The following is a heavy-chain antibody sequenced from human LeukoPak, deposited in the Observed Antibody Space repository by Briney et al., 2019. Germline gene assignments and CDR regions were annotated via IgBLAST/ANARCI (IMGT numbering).Heavy chain of an antibody. Sequence: SETLSLTCTVSGGSISSYYWNSVRQPPGKGLEWIGNIYSSGSTDYDPSLKSRVTISLDTSKFQFSLRLNSVTAADTAVYYCARADPNASGYFYRFNWFDPWGQGTLVTVSS. CDR3: ARADPNASGYFYRFNWFDP. CDR1: GGSISSYY. V-gene: IGHV4-59*01. J-gene: IGHJ5*02. D-gene: IGHD3-10*01. CDR2: IYSSGST.